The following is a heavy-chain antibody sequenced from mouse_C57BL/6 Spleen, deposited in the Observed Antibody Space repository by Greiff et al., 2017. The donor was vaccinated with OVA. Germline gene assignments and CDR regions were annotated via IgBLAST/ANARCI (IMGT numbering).Heavy chain of an antibody. Sequence: EVKLQESGAELVRPGASVKLSCTASGFNIKDDYMHWVKQRPEQGLEWIGWIDPENGDTEYASKFQGKATITADTSSNTAYLQLSSLTSEDTAVYYCTTSYGNYGGYYAMDYWGQGTSVTVSS. V-gene: IGHV14-4*01. D-gene: IGHD2-1*01. CDR2: IDPENGDT. CDR3: TTSYGNYGGYYAMDY. J-gene: IGHJ4*01. CDR1: GFNIKDDY.